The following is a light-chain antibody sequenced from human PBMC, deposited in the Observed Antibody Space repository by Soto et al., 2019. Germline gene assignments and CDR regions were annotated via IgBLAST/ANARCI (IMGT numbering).Light chain of an antibody. CDR3: GSYTSATTWV. V-gene: IGLV2-14*03. J-gene: IGLJ3*02. CDR1: SSDVGGYNY. Sequence: QSALTQPASVSGSPGQSITISCTGTSSDVGGYNYVSWYQQLPGKAPKLIIYKVSNRSSGVSDRFSGSKSGNTASLTISGLHTEDEADYSCGSYTSATTWVFGGGTKLTVL. CDR2: KVS.